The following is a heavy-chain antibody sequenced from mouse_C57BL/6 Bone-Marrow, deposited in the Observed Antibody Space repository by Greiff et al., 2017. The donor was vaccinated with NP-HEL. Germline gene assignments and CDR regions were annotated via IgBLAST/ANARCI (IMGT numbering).Heavy chain of an antibody. Sequence: QVQLQQSGAELVKPGASVNISCKASGYAFSSYWMNWVKQRPGKGLEWIGQIYPGDGDTNYNGKFKGKATLTADKSSSTAYMQLSSLTSEDSAVYFCAREDYYGSSYGFDYWGQGTTLTVSS. D-gene: IGHD1-1*01. CDR1: GYAFSSYW. CDR3: AREDYYGSSYGFDY. V-gene: IGHV1-80*01. CDR2: IYPGDGDT. J-gene: IGHJ2*01.